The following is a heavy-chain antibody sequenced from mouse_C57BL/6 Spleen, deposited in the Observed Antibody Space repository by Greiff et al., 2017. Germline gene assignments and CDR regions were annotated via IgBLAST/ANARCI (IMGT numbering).Heavy chain of an antibody. D-gene: IGHD2-1*01. CDR2: ISGGGGNT. CDR3: ARQTQIYPGYFDV. Sequence: EVQGVESGGGLVKPGGSLKLSCAASGFTFSSYTMSWVRQTPEKRLEWVATISGGGGNTYYPDSVKGRFTISRDNAKNTLYLQMSSLRSEDTALYYCARQTQIYPGYFDVWGTGTTVTVSS. CDR1: GFTFSSYT. V-gene: IGHV5-9*01. J-gene: IGHJ1*03.